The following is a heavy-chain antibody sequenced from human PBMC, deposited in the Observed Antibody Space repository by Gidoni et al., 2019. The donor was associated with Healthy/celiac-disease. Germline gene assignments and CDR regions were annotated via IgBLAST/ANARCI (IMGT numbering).Heavy chain of an antibody. V-gene: IGHV1-69*01. CDR2: IIPIFGTA. Sequence: QVQLVQSGAEVKKPGSSVKVSCKASGGTFSSYALSWVRQAPGQGLEWMGGIIPIFGTANYAQKFQGRVTITADESTSTAYMELSSLRSEDTAVYYCARVQVGQLPRWDYYYYGMDVWGQGTTVTVSS. D-gene: IGHD2-2*01. J-gene: IGHJ6*02. CDR1: GGTFSSYA. CDR3: ARVQVGQLPRWDYYYYGMDV.